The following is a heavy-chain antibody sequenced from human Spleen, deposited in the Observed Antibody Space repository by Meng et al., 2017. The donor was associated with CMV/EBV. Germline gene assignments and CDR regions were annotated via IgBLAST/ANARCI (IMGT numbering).Heavy chain of an antibody. CDR2: ISHSGRT. D-gene: IGHD1-1*01. V-gene: IGHV4-34*01. CDR1: SGSLTDYF. CDR3: ARGRTDFDS. J-gene: IGHJ4*02. Sequence: LSLTCAGYSGSLTDYFWSWIRQSPEKGLEWIGDISHSGRTNYNPSLKSRVTISVDTSSNQFFLKVTSVTAADTAVYYCARGRTDFDSWGQGTLVTVSS.